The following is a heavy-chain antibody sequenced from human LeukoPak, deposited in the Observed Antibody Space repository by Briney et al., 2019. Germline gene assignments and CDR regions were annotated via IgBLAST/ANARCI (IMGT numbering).Heavy chain of an antibody. J-gene: IGHJ3*02. CDR1: GFPFNDAW. Sequence: SGGSLRLSCAASGFPFNDAWMSWVRQAPGKGLEWVGHIKTKTDGGTTDYAAPVKGRFTISRDDSKNTLYLQMNSLKTEDTAVYYCITDPGLSHFLSFDIWGQGTMVTVSS. CDR2: IKTKTDGGTT. D-gene: IGHD3-3*02. CDR3: ITDPGLSHFLSFDI. V-gene: IGHV3-15*01.